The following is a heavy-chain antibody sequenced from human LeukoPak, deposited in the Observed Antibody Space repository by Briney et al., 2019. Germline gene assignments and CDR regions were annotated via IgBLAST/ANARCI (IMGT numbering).Heavy chain of an antibody. J-gene: IGHJ4*02. CDR2: IYYSGST. Sequence: PSETLSLTCTVSGGSISSSSYYWGWIRQPPGKGLEWIGSIYYSGSTYYNPSLKSRVTISVDTSKNQFSLKLSSVTAADTAVYYCARAAPNLWFGEPIDYWGQGTLVTVSS. CDR3: ARAAPNLWFGEPIDY. V-gene: IGHV4-39*07. CDR1: GGSISSSSYY. D-gene: IGHD3-10*01.